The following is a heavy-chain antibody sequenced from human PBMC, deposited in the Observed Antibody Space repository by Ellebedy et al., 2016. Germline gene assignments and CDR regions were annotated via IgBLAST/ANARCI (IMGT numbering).Heavy chain of an antibody. J-gene: IGHJ4*02. V-gene: IGHV3-21*01. CDR2: ISSSSSYI. Sequence: GGSLRLSXAASGFTFSSYSMNWVRQAPGKGLEWVSSISSSSSYIYYADSVKGRFTISRDNSKNTVYLQMNSLRAEDTAVYYCARGGSIAAAGTRGFDYWGQGTLVTVSS. CDR1: GFTFSSYS. D-gene: IGHD6-13*01. CDR3: ARGGSIAAAGTRGFDY.